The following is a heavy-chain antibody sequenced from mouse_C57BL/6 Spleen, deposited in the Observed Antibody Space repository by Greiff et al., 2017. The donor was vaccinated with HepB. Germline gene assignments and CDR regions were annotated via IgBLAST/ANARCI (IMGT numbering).Heavy chain of an antibody. CDR1: GYAFSSSW. D-gene: IGHD6-1*01. V-gene: IGHV1-82*01. Sequence: QVQLQQSGPELVKPGASVKISCKASGYAFSSSWMNWVKQRPGKGLEWIGRIYPGDGDTNYNGKFKGKATLTADKSSSTAYMQLSSLTSEDSAVYFCARASGGYFDCWGQGTTLTVSS. CDR3: ARASGGYFDC. J-gene: IGHJ2*01. CDR2: IYPGDGDT.